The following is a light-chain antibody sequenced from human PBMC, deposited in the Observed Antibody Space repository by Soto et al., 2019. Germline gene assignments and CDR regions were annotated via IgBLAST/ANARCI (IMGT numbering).Light chain of an antibody. Sequence: EIVLTQSPGTLSLSAGERATLSCRASQSVGSTYLAWYQQKPGQAPRLLIYGASSRATGIPDRFSGSGSGTDFTLTISRLEPEDFAVYYCQQYGSSPYTFGQGTKVDIK. V-gene: IGKV3-20*01. CDR2: GAS. CDR3: QQYGSSPYT. CDR1: QSVGSTY. J-gene: IGKJ2*01.